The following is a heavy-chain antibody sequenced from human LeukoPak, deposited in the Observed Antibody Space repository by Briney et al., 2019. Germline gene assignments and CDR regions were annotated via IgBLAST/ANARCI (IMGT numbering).Heavy chain of an antibody. V-gene: IGHV3-21*01. CDR1: GFTFSGYS. CDR3: AREVSEGFDF. CDR2: FGTRSTSV. J-gene: IGHJ4*02. Sequence: GGSLRLSCTASGFTFSGYSMNWIRRAPGKGLEWVSSFGTRSTSVYHAGSVKGRFAISRDNAKNSLYLQMNSLRAEDTALYYCAREVSEGFDFWGQGTLVTVSS. D-gene: IGHD3-22*01.